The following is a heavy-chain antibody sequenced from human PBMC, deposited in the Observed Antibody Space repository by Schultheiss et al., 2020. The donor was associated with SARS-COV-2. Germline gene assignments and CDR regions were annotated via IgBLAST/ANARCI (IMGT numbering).Heavy chain of an antibody. CDR2: MNPNSGNT. CDR1: GYTFTSYD. V-gene: IGHV1-8*01. Sequence: ASVKVSCKASGYTFTSYDINWVRQATGQGLEWMGWMNPNSGNTGYAQKFQGRVTMTTDTSTSTAYMELRSLRSDDTAVYYCARVPYSSDKAHWFDPWGQGTLVTVSS. CDR3: ARVPYSSDKAHWFDP. J-gene: IGHJ5*02. D-gene: IGHD6-25*01.